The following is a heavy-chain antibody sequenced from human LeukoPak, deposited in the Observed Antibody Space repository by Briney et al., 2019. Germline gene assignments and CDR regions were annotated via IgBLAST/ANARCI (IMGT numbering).Heavy chain of an antibody. Sequence: PGGSLRLSCAVSGFTFRTYWMSWVRQAPGKGLEWVSAISGSGGSTYYADSVKGRFTISRDNSKNTLYLQMNSLRAEDTAVYYCAKSRGGGYYYYMDVWGKGATVTVSS. D-gene: IGHD2-15*01. CDR2: ISGSGGST. CDR3: AKSRGGGYYYYMDV. J-gene: IGHJ6*03. CDR1: GFTFRTYW. V-gene: IGHV3-23*01.